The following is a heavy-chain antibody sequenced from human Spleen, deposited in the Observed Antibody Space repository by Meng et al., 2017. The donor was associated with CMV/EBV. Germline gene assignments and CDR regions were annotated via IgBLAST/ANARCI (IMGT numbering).Heavy chain of an antibody. V-gene: IGHV4-59*11. CDR2: VYYSGTT. CDR1: ACADPRGLHY. Sequence: LTTNFSACADPRGLHYWNWCRQPPGKGLEWIGYVYYSGTTNYNPSLKSRVTISVETSKNQFSLKLSSVTAADTAVYYCARGVRKYCSSTSCYNYYYGMDVWGQGTTVTVSS. D-gene: IGHD2-2*01. J-gene: IGHJ6*02. CDR3: ARGVRKYCSSTSCYNYYYGMDV.